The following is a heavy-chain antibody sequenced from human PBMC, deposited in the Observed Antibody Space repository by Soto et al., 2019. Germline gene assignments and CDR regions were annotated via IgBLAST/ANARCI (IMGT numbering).Heavy chain of an antibody. CDR1: GYSFTSYW. V-gene: IGHV5-51*01. D-gene: IGHD5-12*01. CDR3: AIQEATNNMYYYGMDV. J-gene: IGHJ6*02. Sequence: PVKSRRISCQGSGYSFTSYWSAWVRQMRWKGLEWMGIIYPGDSDTRHSPSFQGQVAISADKSIRAAYLQWSSLTASDTAVYYWAIQEATNNMYYYGMDVWGQGTTVTVSS. CDR2: IYPGDSDT.